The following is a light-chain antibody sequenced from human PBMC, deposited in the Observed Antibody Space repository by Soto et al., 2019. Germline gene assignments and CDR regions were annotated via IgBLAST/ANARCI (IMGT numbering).Light chain of an antibody. J-gene: IGKJ4*01. CDR1: QSLTNNY. V-gene: IGKV3-20*01. CDR3: QQYGSSLPVT. Sequence: EIVLTQSPGTLSLSPGERATLSCRASQSLTNNYLAGYQQKPGQAPRLLIYAASSRATAIPDRFSGSGSETDFTLTISRREPEDFAVYYSQQYGSSLPVTFGGGTNVEIK. CDR2: AAS.